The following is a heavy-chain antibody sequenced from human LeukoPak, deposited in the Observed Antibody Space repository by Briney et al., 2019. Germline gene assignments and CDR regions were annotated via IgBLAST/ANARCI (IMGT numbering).Heavy chain of an antibody. CDR2: ISGSGGST. J-gene: IGHJ6*03. CDR1: GFTFSSYG. D-gene: IGHD1-26*01. CDR3: AKGGPYSGSYYPSKKLNYYYYYMDV. V-gene: IGHV3-23*01. Sequence: GGSLRLSCAASGFTFSSYGMSWVRQAPGKGLEWVSAISGSGGSTYYADSVKGRFTISRDNSKNTLYLQMNSLRAEDTAVYYCAKGGPYSGSYYPSKKLNYYYYYMDVWGKGTTVTISS.